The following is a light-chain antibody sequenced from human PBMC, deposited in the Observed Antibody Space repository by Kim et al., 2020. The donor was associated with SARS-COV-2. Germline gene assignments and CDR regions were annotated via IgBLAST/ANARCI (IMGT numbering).Light chain of an antibody. V-gene: IGKV3-15*01. CDR3: QQYNKWPT. CDR2: GAS. J-gene: IGKJ4*01. Sequence: LSVSPGERPTLSCSSSQTISINFAWYQQKPGQAPRLLIYGASTRATGVPARFSGSGSGTEFTLTVSSLQSEDFAVYYCQQYNKWPTFGGGTKLEI. CDR1: QTISIN.